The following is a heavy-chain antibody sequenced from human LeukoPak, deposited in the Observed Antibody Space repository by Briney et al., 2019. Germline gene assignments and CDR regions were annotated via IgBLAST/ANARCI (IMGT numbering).Heavy chain of an antibody. CDR1: GFTFSNYA. CDR2: FSGSGGST. D-gene: IGHD3-3*01. CDR3: AKDLSWSGYSMETNYNYGMDG. J-gene: IGHJ6*02. V-gene: IGHV3-23*01. Sequence: PGGSLRLYCAASGFTFSNYAMSWVRQAPGKGLEWVSGFSGSGGSTYYADSVKGRFIISRDNSKNTLYLQMNSLRAEDTGVYYCAKDLSWSGYSMETNYNYGMDGWGQGTTVTVSS.